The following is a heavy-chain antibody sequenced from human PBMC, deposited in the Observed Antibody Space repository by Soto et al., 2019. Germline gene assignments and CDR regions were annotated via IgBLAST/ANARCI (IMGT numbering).Heavy chain of an antibody. Sequence: GGSLRLSCAASGFTFSSYWMSWVRQAPGKGLEWVANIKQDGSEKYYVDSVKGRFTISRDNAKNSLYPQMNSLRAEDTAVYYCARDGANWNDLALAFDIWGQGTMVTVSS. D-gene: IGHD1-20*01. J-gene: IGHJ3*02. CDR1: GFTFSSYW. V-gene: IGHV3-7*01. CDR2: IKQDGSEK. CDR3: ARDGANWNDLALAFDI.